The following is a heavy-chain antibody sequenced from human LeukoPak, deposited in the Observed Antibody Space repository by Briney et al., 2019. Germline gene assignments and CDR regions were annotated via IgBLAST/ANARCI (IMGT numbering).Heavy chain of an antibody. J-gene: IGHJ5*02. CDR2: IYYSGST. CDR1: GGSISSYY. D-gene: IGHD3-3*01. V-gene: IGHV4-59*08. Sequence: SETLSLTCTVSGGSISSYYWSWIRQPPGKGLEWIGYIYYSGSTNYNPSLKSRVTISVDTSKNQFSLKLSSVTAADTAVYYCARQFAYDWNWFGPWGQGTLVTVSS. CDR3: ARQFAYDWNWFGP.